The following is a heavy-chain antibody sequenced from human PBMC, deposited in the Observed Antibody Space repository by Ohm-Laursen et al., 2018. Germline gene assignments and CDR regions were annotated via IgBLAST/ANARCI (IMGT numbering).Heavy chain of an antibody. Sequence: SLRLSCTASGFTFSSYEMNWVRQAPGKGLEWVSYISSSGSSIYYADSVKGRFTISRDNAKNSLYLQMNSLRAEDTAVYYCAREGVAGTGFDYWGQGTLVTVSS. D-gene: IGHD6-19*01. CDR2: ISSSGSSI. V-gene: IGHV3-48*03. CDR3: AREGVAGTGFDY. J-gene: IGHJ4*02. CDR1: GFTFSSYE.